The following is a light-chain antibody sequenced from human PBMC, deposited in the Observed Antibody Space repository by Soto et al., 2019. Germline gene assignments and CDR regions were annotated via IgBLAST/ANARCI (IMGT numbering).Light chain of an antibody. Sequence: QSVLTQPASVSGSPGQSITISCSGTSSVVGFSNYVFWYQQHPGKAPKLIISDVSNRPSGVSNRFSGSKSGNTASLTISGLQAEDEADYYCGSYTRSSTDVFGTGTKVTVL. CDR2: DVS. CDR3: GSYTRSSTDV. J-gene: IGLJ1*01. V-gene: IGLV2-14*01. CDR1: SSVVGFSNY.